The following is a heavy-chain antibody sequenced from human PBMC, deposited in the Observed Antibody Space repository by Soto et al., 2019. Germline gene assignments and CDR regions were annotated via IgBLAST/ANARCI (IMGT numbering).Heavy chain of an antibody. CDR2: SNHSGST. V-gene: IGHV4-34*01. CDR1: GGSFSGYY. CDR3: AAALSSGYTS. Sequence: SETLSLTCAVYGGSFSGYYWTWIRQPPGKGLEWIGESNHSGSTKYNPSLKSRVTISVDTSKNQFSLKLSSVTAADTAMYYCAAALSSGYTSWGQGALVTVSS. D-gene: IGHD3-22*01. J-gene: IGHJ5*02.